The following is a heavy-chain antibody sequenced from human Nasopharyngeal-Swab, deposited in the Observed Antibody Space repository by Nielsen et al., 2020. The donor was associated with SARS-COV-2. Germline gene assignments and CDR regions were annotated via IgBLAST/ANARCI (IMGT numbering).Heavy chain of an antibody. V-gene: IGHV1-8*01. Sequence: ASVKVSCKASGSTFTSYDINWVRQATGQGLEWMGWMNPNSGNTGYAQKFQGRVTMTRNTSISTAYMELSSLRSEDTAVYYCARLSNYDFWSGYYAYMDVWGKGTTVTVSS. CDR3: ARLSNYDFWSGYYAYMDV. D-gene: IGHD3-3*01. CDR1: GSTFTSYD. J-gene: IGHJ6*03. CDR2: MNPNSGNT.